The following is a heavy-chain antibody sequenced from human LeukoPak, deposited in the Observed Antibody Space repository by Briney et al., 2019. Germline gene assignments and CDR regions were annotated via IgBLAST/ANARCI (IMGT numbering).Heavy chain of an antibody. CDR2: INPNSGGT. D-gene: IGHD3/OR15-3a*01. CDR1: GYTFTGYY. V-gene: IGHV1-2*02. J-gene: IGHJ4*02. CDR3: ARVWVGTGYSYFDY. Sequence: GASVKVSCKASGYTFTGYYMHWVRQAPGQGLEWMGWINPNSGGTNYAQKFQGRVTMTRDTSISTAYMELSRLRSDDTAVYYCARVWVGTGYSYFDYWGQGTLVTVSS.